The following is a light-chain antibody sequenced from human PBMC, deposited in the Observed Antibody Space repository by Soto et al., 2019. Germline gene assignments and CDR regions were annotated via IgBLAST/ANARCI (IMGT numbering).Light chain of an antibody. V-gene: IGLV2-8*01. CDR3: YSNAGSNNGV. Sequence: QSALTQPASVSGSPGQSITISCTGTSSDVGGYNYVSWYQQHPGKAPKLMIYEVSKRPSGVPDRFSGSKSGNTASLTVSGLQAEDEADYCCYSNAGSNNGVFGGGTKLTVL. J-gene: IGLJ3*02. CDR1: SSDVGGYNY. CDR2: EVS.